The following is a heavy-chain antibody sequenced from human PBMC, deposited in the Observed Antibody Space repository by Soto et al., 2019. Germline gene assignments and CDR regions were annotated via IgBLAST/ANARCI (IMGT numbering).Heavy chain of an antibody. Sequence: PGGSLRLSCAASGFTFISYSMHWVRQAPGKGLEWVALISYDGNSKYYGDSVQGRFTISRDNSKSTLHLQLNSLRAEDTAVYYCARDYNWNYFHYWGQGTLVTVSS. CDR3: ARDYNWNYFHY. CDR1: GFTFISYS. J-gene: IGHJ4*02. V-gene: IGHV3-30-3*01. D-gene: IGHD1-20*01. CDR2: ISYDGNSK.